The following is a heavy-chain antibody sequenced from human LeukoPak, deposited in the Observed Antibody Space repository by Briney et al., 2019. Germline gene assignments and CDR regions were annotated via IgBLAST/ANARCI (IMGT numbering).Heavy chain of an antibody. CDR3: ARAPVVPAVNWFDP. CDR2: IIPIFGTA. D-gene: IGHD2-2*01. J-gene: IGHJ5*02. Sequence: SVKVSCKASGGTFSSYAISWVRQAPGQGLEWMGGIIPIFGTANYAQKFQGRVTITTDESTSTAYMELSSLRSEDTAVYHCARAPVVPAVNWFDPWGQGTLVTVSS. CDR1: GGTFSSYA. V-gene: IGHV1-69*05.